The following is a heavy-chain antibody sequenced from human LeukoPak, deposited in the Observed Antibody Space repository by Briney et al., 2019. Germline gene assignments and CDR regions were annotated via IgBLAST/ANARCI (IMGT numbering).Heavy chain of an antibody. CDR2: IKSKTDGGTT. J-gene: IGHJ4*02. V-gene: IGHV3-15*01. D-gene: IGHD6-13*01. Sequence: GGSLRLSCAASGFTFSNAWMSWVRQAPGKGLEWVGRIKSKTDGGTTDYAAPVKGRFTISRDDSKNTLYLQMNSLKTEDTAVYYCTTDRYSSSWYGFSISYFDYWGQGTLVTVSS. CDR3: TTDRYSSSWYGFSISYFDY. CDR1: GFTFSNAW.